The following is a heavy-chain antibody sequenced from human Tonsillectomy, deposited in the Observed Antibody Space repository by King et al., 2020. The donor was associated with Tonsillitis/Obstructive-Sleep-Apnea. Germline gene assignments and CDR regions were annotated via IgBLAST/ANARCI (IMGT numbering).Heavy chain of an antibody. CDR3: AGGPYCSSTSCSGGWFDP. CDR1: GGSFSGYY. Sequence: VQLQQWGAGLLKPSETLSLTCAVYGGSFSGYYWSWIRQPPGKGLEWIGEINHSGSTNYNPSLKSRVTISVDTSKNQFSLKLYFVTAADTAVYYCAGGPYCSSTSCSGGWFDPWGQGTLVTVSS. CDR2: INHSGST. V-gene: IGHV4-34*01. J-gene: IGHJ5*02. D-gene: IGHD2-2*01.